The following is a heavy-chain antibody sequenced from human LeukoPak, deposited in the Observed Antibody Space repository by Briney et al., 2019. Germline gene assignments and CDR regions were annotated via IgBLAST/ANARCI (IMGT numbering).Heavy chain of an antibody. J-gene: IGHJ4*02. CDR1: GFSFGRHA. Sequence: GGSLRLSCVGSGFSFGRHAMHWVRQAPGKGLEWLVVASYDGTRQYYADFVRGRFTISRDNAKNTLYLQMNSLRAEDTAVYYCARGGYHAYYLDYWGQGTLVTVSS. V-gene: IGHV3-30*04. D-gene: IGHD5-18*01. CDR3: ARGGYHAYYLDY. CDR2: ASYDGTRQ.